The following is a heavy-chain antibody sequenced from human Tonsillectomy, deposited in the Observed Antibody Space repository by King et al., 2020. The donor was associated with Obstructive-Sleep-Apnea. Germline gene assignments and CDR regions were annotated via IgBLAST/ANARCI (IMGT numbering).Heavy chain of an antibody. CDR2: IDPIDSSA. CDR3: ARHRPWIVFETFHM. CDR1: GYIFANYW. J-gene: IGHJ3*02. Sequence: VQLVESGAEVKKPGESLRISCKASGYIFANYWISWVRQMPGKGLEWMGRIDPIDSSAKYSPPFQGHVTISLDNSLNTAYLQWSGLKASDSATYYCARHRPWIVFETFHMWGQGTLVTVSS. D-gene: IGHD3-16*02. V-gene: IGHV5-10-1*01.